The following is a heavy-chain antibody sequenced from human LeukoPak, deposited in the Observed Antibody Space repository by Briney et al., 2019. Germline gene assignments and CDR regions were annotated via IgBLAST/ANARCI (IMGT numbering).Heavy chain of an antibody. CDR1: GGSISSYY. CDR3: AKSDGYGLVDI. J-gene: IGHJ3*02. CDR2: IYYSGST. V-gene: IGHV4-59*12. Sequence: SEALSLTCTVSGGSISSYYWSWIRQPPGKGLEWIGYIYYSGSTNYKPSLKSRVTISVDTSRNQFSLKLNSVTAADTAVYYCAKSDGYGLVDIWGQGTMVTVSS. D-gene: IGHD3-10*01.